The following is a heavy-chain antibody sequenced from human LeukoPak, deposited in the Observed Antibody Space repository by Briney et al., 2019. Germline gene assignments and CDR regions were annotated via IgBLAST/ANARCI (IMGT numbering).Heavy chain of an antibody. D-gene: IGHD1-1*01. Sequence: GGSLRLSCAASGFTFSSSWMSWVRQAPGKGLEWVATINEVGSDKQYMDSVKGRLSISGDNPKNSLYLQMNSPRAEDTAVYFCARHGNWAFDFWGQGTMVTVSS. CDR3: ARHGNWAFDF. V-gene: IGHV3-7*04. CDR1: GFTFSSSW. CDR2: INEVGSDK. J-gene: IGHJ3*01.